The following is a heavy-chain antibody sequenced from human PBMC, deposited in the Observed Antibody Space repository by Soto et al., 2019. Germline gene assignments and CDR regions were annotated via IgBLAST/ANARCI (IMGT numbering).Heavy chain of an antibody. CDR2: ISYDGSNK. Sequence: QVQLVESGGGVVQPGRSLRLSCAASGFTFSSYAMHWVRQAPGKGLEWVAVISYDGSNKYYADSVKGRFTISRDNSKNTLYLQMHSLRAEDTAVYYCARVGYDFWSGYYTFLDYWGQGTLVTVSS. D-gene: IGHD3-3*01. V-gene: IGHV3-30-3*01. CDR1: GFTFSSYA. CDR3: ARVGYDFWSGYYTFLDY. J-gene: IGHJ4*02.